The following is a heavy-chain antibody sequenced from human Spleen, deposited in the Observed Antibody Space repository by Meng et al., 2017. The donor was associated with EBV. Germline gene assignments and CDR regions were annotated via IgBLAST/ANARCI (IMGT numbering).Heavy chain of an antibody. CDR3: ARTVGATSVFDY. Sequence: QVQLQELGPGLVRPSETLSLTCAVSGGSISSSNWWNWVRQPPGKGLEWIGDIYHTANTNYNPSLKSRVTISVDTSKNQFSLNLRSVTAADTAVYYCARTVGATSVFDYWGQGTLVTVSS. CDR1: GGSISSSNW. J-gene: IGHJ4*02. D-gene: IGHD1-26*01. CDR2: IYHTANT. V-gene: IGHV4-4*02.